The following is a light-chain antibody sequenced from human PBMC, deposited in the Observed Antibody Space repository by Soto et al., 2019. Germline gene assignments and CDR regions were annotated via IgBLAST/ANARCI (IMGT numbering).Light chain of an antibody. CDR2: TND. Sequence: QSVLTQPPSASGTPGQRVTISCSGRFSNIGSNYVYWYQQLPGTAPKLLIFTNDQRTSGVPGRFSGSKSGTSASLAISGLRSEGEAGYYWAVGDGRLGCWGFGGGTQLA. CDR1: FSNIGSNY. J-gene: IGLJ3*02. CDR3: AVGDGRLGCWG. V-gene: IGLV1-47*02.